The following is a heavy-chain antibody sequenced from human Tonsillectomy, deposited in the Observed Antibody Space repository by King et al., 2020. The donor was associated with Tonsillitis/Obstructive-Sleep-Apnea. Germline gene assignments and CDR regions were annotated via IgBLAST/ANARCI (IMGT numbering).Heavy chain of an antibody. CDR2: IYYSGST. D-gene: IGHD3-3*01. Sequence: QLQESGPGLVKPSQTLSLTCTVSAGSISSGGYCWSWIRQHPGKGLEWIGYIYYSGSTYNNPSLKSRVTISVDTSKNQFSLKLSSVTAADTAVYYCARSTIFGVVIADAFDIWGQGTMVTVSS. J-gene: IGHJ3*02. V-gene: IGHV4-31*03. CDR3: ARSTIFGVVIADAFDI. CDR1: AGSISSGGYC.